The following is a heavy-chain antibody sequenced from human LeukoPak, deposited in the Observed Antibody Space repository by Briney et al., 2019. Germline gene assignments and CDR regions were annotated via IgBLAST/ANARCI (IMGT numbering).Heavy chain of an antibody. V-gene: IGHV4-39*07. CDR2: IYYSGST. D-gene: IGHD4-17*01. CDR1: GGSISSSSYY. CDR3: ARTIDYGDVRYYYYYYMDV. J-gene: IGHJ6*03. Sequence: SETLSLTCTVSGGSISSSSYYWGWIRQPPGKGLERIGSIYYSGSTNYNPSLKSRVTISVDTSKNQFSLKLSSVTAADTAVYYCARTIDYGDVRYYYYYYMDVWGKGTTVTVSS.